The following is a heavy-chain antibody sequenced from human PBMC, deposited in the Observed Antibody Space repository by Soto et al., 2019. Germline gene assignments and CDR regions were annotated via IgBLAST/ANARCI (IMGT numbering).Heavy chain of an antibody. J-gene: IGHJ6*02. V-gene: IGHV4-59*01. CDR3: ARATLGGSSGWYGDLNYYYGMDV. CDR1: GGSISSYY. D-gene: IGHD6-19*01. Sequence: SETLSLTCTVSGGSISSYYWSWIRQPPGKGLEWIGYIYYSGSTNYNPSLKSRVTISVDTSRNQFSLKLSSVTAADTAVYYCARATLGGSSGWYGDLNYYYGMDVWGQGTTVTVSS. CDR2: IYYSGST.